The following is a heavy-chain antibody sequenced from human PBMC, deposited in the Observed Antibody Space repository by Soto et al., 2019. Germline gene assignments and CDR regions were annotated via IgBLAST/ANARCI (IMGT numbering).Heavy chain of an antibody. CDR3: ARGQMTPRFDP. J-gene: IGHJ5*02. CDR2: IKEDGSEK. CDR1: GFTFISYW. D-gene: IGHD2-21*02. V-gene: IGHV3-7*01. Sequence: EVQLLESGGGLVQPGGSLRLSCAASGFTFISYWMSCVRQAPGKGLEWGANIKEDGSEKHYVDSVKGRFTISRDNAKNSLDLQMNSLRIEDTAVYYCARGQMTPRFDPWGQGTLVTVSS.